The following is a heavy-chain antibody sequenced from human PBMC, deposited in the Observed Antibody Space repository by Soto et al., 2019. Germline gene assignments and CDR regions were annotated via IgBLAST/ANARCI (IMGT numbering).Heavy chain of an antibody. CDR2: IWYDGSNK. D-gene: IGHD3-22*01. Sequence: RLSCAASGFTFSSYGIHWVRQAPGKGLEWVAVIWYDGSNKYYADSVKGRFTISRDNSKNTLYLQMNSLRAEDTAVYYCARDSSGYYGPPPDYWGQGTLVTVSS. V-gene: IGHV3-33*01. CDR1: GFTFSSYG. CDR3: ARDSSGYYGPPPDY. J-gene: IGHJ4*02.